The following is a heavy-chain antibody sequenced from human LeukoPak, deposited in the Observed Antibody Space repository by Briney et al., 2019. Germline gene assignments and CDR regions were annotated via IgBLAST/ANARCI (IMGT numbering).Heavy chain of an antibody. CDR2: IYPGDSDT. J-gene: IGHJ6*03. V-gene: IGHV5-51*01. D-gene: IGHD3-10*01. CDR1: GYSFTSYW. Sequence: GESLKISCKGSGYSFTSYWIGWVRQMPGKGLEWMGIIYPGDSDTRYSPSFQGQVTISADKSISTAYLQWSSLKASDTAMYYCAGHIMVRGYDYYYYMDVWGKGTTVTVSS. CDR3: AGHIMVRGYDYYYYMDV.